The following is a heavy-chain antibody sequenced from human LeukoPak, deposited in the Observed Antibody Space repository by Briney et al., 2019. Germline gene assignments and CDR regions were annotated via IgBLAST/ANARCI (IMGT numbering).Heavy chain of an antibody. J-gene: IGHJ4*02. CDR2: IYTSGST. D-gene: IGHD2-15*01. CDR1: GVSISSYY. Sequence: SETLSLTCTVSGVSISSYYWSWIRQPAGKGLEWIGRIYTSGSTNYNPSLNSRVTISVDKSKNHLSLNLSPVTVADTAVYYCTRDWRYCSGGSCSYYFDYWGQGALVTVSS. V-gene: IGHV4-4*07. CDR3: TRDWRYCSGGSCSYYFDY.